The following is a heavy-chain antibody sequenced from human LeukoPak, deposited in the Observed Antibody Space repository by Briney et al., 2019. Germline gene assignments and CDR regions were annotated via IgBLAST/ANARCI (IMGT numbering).Heavy chain of an antibody. CDR3: LRDKGACINWFDP. V-gene: IGHV4-59*01. CDR1: GGSISSDY. J-gene: IGHJ5*02. CDR2: MYYRGST. Sequence: SETLSLTCTVSGGSISSDYWSWIRQPPGKGLEWIGYMYYRGSTKYNPSLKSRVTISGDTSKDQLSLKMSSVTAADTAVYYCLRDKGACINWFDPWGQGTLVTVSS.